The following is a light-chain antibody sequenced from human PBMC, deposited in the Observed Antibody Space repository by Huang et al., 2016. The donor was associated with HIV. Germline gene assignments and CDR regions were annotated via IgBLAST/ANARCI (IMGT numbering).Light chain of an antibody. J-gene: IGKJ1*01. CDR2: GAS. V-gene: IGKV3-15*01. Sequence: EIVMTQSPATLSVSPGERATLSCRASQRVSRNLAWYQQKPGQAPRLLIYGASTRATGIPARFSGSGSGTEFTLTISSLQSENFAVYYCQQYYNWPWTFGQGTNVEIK. CDR3: QQYYNWPWT. CDR1: QRVSRN.